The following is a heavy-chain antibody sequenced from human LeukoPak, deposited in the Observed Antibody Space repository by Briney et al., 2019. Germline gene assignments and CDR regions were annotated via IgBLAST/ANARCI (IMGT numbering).Heavy chain of an antibody. D-gene: IGHD3-3*01. J-gene: IGHJ6*03. V-gene: IGHV4-34*01. Sequence: KPSETLSLTCAVYGGSFSGYYWSWVRQPPGKGLEWIGEINHGGSTNYNPSLKSRVTISADTSKNQFSLKVSSVTAADTAVFYCARGQYDFQTTYYYMDVWGKGTTVTISS. CDR2: INHGGST. CDR1: GGSFSGYY. CDR3: ARGQYDFQTTYYYMDV.